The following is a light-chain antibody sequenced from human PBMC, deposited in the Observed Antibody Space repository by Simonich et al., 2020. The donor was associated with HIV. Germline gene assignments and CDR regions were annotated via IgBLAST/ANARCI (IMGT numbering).Light chain of an antibody. V-gene: IGKV4-1*01. CDR2: WAS. Sequence: DIVMTQSPDSLAVSLGERAPITYKSSQSVLYNSNNKNYLAWYQQKPGPPPKLLIYWASTRESVVPDRFSGSGSGTDVTLTISSVQSEDFAVYYCQQYNNWPQTFGQGTKVEIK. CDR1: QSVLYNSNNKNY. J-gene: IGKJ1*01. CDR3: QQYNNWPQT.